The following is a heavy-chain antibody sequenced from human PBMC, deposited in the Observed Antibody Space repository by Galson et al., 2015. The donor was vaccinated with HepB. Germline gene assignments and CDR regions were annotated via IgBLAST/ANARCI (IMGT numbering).Heavy chain of an antibody. CDR1: GDSISNDRW. Sequence: TLSLTCAVSGDSISNDRWWSWVRQPPGEGLEWIGEAYHSGGTNYRPSLKSRVTISVDKSKNQFSLELTSVTAADTAVYYCARAKEGRGYFDYWGQGTLVTVSS. D-gene: IGHD3-10*01. CDR2: AYHSGGT. J-gene: IGHJ4*02. V-gene: IGHV4-4*02. CDR3: ARAKEGRGYFDY.